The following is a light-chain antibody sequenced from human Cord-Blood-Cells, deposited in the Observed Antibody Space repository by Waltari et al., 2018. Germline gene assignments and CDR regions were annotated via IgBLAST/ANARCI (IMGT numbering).Light chain of an antibody. CDR3: QSYDSSLSGYV. J-gene: IGLJ1*01. CDR1: SSTIGAGYA. CDR2: GNS. Sequence: QSVLTQPPSVSGAPGQRVTISCTGSSSTIGAGYAVPWYQQLPGTAPKLLIYGNSNRPSGVPDRFSGSKSGTSASLAITGLQAEDEADYYCQSYDSSLSGYVFGTGTKVTVL. V-gene: IGLV1-40*01.